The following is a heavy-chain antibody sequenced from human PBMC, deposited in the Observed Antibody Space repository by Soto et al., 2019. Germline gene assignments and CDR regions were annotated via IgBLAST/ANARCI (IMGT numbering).Heavy chain of an antibody. J-gene: IGHJ1*01. V-gene: IGHV3-21*01. CDR3: ASGTSSYYYDSRGYFQH. CDR1: GFLFSSYS. D-gene: IGHD3-22*01. Sequence: GGSLRLSCAASGFLFSSYSMNWVRQAPGKGLEWVSSIDGTTNYIYYADSLKGRFTISRDNSKNTLYLQMNSLRAEDTAVYFCASGTSSYYYDSRGYFQHWGQGTLVTVSS. CDR2: IDGTTNYI.